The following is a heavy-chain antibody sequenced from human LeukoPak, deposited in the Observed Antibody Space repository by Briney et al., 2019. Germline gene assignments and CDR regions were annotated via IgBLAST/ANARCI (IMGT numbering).Heavy chain of an antibody. J-gene: IGHJ4*02. CDR3: ARESEVGATTGG. V-gene: IGHV1-2*02. CDR2: INPNSGGT. D-gene: IGHD1-26*01. CDR1: GYTFTGYY. Sequence: WASVKVSCKASGYTFTGYYMHWVRQAPGQGLEWMGWINPNSGGTNYAQKFQGRVTMTRDTSISTAYMELSKLRSDDTAVYYCARESEVGATTGGWGQGTLVTVSS.